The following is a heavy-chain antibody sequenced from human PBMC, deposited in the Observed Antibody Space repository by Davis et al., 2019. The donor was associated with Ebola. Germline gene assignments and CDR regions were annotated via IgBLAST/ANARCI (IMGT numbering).Heavy chain of an antibody. CDR1: GGPISRHY. V-gene: IGHV4-59*11. D-gene: IGHD6-19*01. J-gene: IGHJ4*02. Sequence: MPGGSLRLSCTVSGGPISRHYWSWTRQPPGKGLEWIGYFFYSGSIKYNPSLQRRVTIAADTSKNQFSLRLTSVTAADTALYFCARGGSGLYAYEFWGQGVLVSVSS. CDR2: FFYSGSI. CDR3: ARGGSGLYAYEF.